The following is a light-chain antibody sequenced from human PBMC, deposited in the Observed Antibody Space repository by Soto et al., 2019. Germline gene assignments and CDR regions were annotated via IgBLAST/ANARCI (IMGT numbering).Light chain of an antibody. V-gene: IGLV2-14*01. Sequence: QSALTQPASVSGSPGQSITISCTGISSDVGGYNYVSWYQQHPGKAPKLMIYDVSNRPSGVSNRFSGSKSGNTASLTISGLQAEDEADYYCSSYTSSGTLYVFGTGTKLTVL. CDR2: DVS. CDR1: SSDVGGYNY. J-gene: IGLJ1*01. CDR3: SSYTSSGTLYV.